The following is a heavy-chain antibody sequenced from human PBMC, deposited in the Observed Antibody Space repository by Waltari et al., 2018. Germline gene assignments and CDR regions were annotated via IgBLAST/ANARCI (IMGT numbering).Heavy chain of an antibody. J-gene: IGHJ4*02. V-gene: IGHV3-48*01. CDR1: GFNFRSYS. D-gene: IGHD3-10*01. CDR2: ISSSSSTV. CDR3: AREYYTHFDY. Sequence: EVHLVQSGGGLVQPGGSLGLSCAASGFNFRSYSMDWFRQAPGKGLEWVSYISSSSSTVYYADSVKGRFTISRDNAKNSLYLQMNSLRAEDTAVYYCAREYYTHFDYWGQGTLVTVSS.